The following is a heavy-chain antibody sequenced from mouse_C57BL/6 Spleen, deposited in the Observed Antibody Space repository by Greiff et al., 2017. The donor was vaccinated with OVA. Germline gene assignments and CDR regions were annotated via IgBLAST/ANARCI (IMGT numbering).Heavy chain of an antibody. Sequence: QVQLQQPGAELVKPGASVKLSCKASGYTFTSYWMQWVKQRPGQGLEWIGEIDPSDSYTNYNQKFKGKATLTVDTSSSTAYMQLSSLTSEDSAVYYCARWQLWGYYFDYWGQGTTLTVSS. CDR2: IDPSDSYT. CDR3: ARWQLWGYYFDY. J-gene: IGHJ2*01. D-gene: IGHD6-1*01. CDR1: GYTFTSYW. V-gene: IGHV1-50*01.